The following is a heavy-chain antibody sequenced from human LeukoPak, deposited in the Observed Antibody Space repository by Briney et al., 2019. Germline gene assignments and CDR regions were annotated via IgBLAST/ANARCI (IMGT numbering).Heavy chain of an antibody. CDR1: GGSISSYY. V-gene: IGHV4-4*07. CDR2: IYTSGSI. Sequence: SETLSLTCTVSGGSISSYYWSWIRQPAGKGLEWIGRIYTSGSINYNPSLKSRVTMSVDTSKNQFSLKLSSVTAADTAVYYCARGRSSSWYYYYMDVWGKGTTVTISS. D-gene: IGHD6-13*01. CDR3: ARGRSSSWYYYYMDV. J-gene: IGHJ6*03.